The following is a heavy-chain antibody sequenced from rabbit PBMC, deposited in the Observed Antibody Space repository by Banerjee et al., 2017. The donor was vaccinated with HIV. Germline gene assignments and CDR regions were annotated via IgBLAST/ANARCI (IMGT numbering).Heavy chain of an antibody. V-gene: IGHV1S39*01. J-gene: IGHJ4*01. CDR2: IDPVFGST. Sequence: QEQLVESGGGLVQPGGSLKLSCKASGFDFSSYGVSWVRQAPGKGLEWIGYIDPVFGSTYYASWAKGRFTISKTSSTTVTLQMTSLTAADTATYFCARGATGYGYGINLWGPGTLVTVS. CDR1: GFDFSSYG. CDR3: ARGATGYGYGINL. D-gene: IGHD6-1*01.